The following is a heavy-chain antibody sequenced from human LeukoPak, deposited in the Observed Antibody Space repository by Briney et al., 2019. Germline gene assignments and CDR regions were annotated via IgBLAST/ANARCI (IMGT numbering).Heavy chain of an antibody. V-gene: IGHV4-4*02. CDR1: GGSVSSTNW. CDR3: ARRTAAAGPFDY. J-gene: IGHJ4*02. D-gene: IGHD6-13*01. CDR2: IHYTDSA. Sequence: PSETLSLTCAVSGGSVSSTNWWTWVRQPPGKGLDYIGNIHYTDSAPYNPSLQSRATILVDTSKNQFSLKLTSVTAADTAVYYCARRTAAAGPFDYWGQVTLVTVAS.